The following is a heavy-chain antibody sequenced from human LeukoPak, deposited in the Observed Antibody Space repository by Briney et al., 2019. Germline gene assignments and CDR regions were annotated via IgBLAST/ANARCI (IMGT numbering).Heavy chain of an antibody. D-gene: IGHD6-6*01. J-gene: IGHJ6*03. CDR3: ARDPSSSSDYYYYYYMDV. CDR2: INPNSGGT. CDR1: GYTFTGYY. Sequence: ASVKVSCKASGYTFTGYYMHWVRQAPGQGLEWMGWINPNSGGTNYAQKFQGRVTMTRDTSISTAYMELSRLRSDDTAVYYCARDPSSSSDYYYYYYMDVWGKGTTVTVSS. V-gene: IGHV1-2*02.